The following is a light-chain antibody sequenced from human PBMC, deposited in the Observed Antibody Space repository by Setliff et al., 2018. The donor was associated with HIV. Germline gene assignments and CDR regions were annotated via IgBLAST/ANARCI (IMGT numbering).Light chain of an antibody. V-gene: IGLV2-14*03. Sequence: QSVLTPPASVSGSPGQSITISCIGTSSDVGGYDFVSWYQQRPGKAPKLIIFDVTERPSGVSPRFSGSKSGNTACLTISGLPTEDEGDYFCASYRSPTTYVFGIGTKVTVL. J-gene: IGLJ1*01. CDR1: SSDVGGYDF. CDR2: DVT. CDR3: ASYRSPTTYV.